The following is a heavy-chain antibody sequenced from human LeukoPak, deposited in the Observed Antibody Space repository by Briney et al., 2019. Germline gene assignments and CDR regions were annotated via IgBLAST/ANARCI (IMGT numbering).Heavy chain of an antibody. CDR3: AGREDYGRFDP. D-gene: IGHD4-17*01. Sequence: ASVKVCCKASGGTFSRYAISWVRQAPGQGLEWMGGIIPIFGTANYAQKFQGRVTITTDESTSTAYMELSSLRSEDTAVYYCAGREDYGRFDPWGQGTLVTVSS. CDR2: IIPIFGTA. CDR1: GGTFSRYA. V-gene: IGHV1-69*05. J-gene: IGHJ5*02.